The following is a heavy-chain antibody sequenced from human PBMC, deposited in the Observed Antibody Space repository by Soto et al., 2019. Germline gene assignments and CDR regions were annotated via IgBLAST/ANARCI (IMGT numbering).Heavy chain of an antibody. Sequence: QAQLVESGGGVVQPGRSLRLSCAASGFAFSSYGMHWVRQAPGTGLEWVAVISYDGSLQHYADSVKGRFTISRDTSKNMVLLQMSSLRAEDTAVYYCVSDRGYGHASVPYSGGQGTLCSVSS. CDR1: GFAFSSYG. D-gene: IGHD5-18*01. J-gene: IGHJ5*01. CDR2: ISYDGSLQ. V-gene: IGHV3-30*03. CDR3: VSDRGYGHASVPYS.